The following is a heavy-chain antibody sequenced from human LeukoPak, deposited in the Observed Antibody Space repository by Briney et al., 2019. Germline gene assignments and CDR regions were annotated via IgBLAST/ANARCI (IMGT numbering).Heavy chain of an antibody. CDR1: GGSISSYY. CDR3: ASFTYGSGSFDY. D-gene: IGHD3-10*01. CDR2: IYYSGST. Sequence: PSETLSLTCTVSGGSISSYYWSWIRQPPGKGLEWIGYIYYSGSTNYNPSLKSRVTISVDTSKNQFSLKLSSVTAADTAVYYCASFTYGSGSFDYWGQGTLVTVSS. V-gene: IGHV4-59*01. J-gene: IGHJ4*02.